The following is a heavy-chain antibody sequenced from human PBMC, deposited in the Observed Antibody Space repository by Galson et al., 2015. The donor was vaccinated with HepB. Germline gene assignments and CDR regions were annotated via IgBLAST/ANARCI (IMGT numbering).Heavy chain of an antibody. Sequence: CAISEDSVSSNNAAWNWIRQSPSRGLEWLGRTYYRSKWYNDYAVSVQSRIAINPDTSKNQFSLQLNSVTPEDTAVYYCARGFRSAVDYWGQGTLVTVSS. CDR3: ARGFRSAVDY. CDR2: TYYRSKWYN. CDR1: EDSVSSNNAA. D-gene: IGHD3-10*01. J-gene: IGHJ4*02. V-gene: IGHV6-1*01.